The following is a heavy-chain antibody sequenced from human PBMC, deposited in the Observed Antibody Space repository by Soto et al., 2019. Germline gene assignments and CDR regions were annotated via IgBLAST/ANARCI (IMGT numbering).Heavy chain of an antibody. D-gene: IGHD2-2*01. J-gene: IGHJ5*02. Sequence: PXASLLLCCAASGLTFSDYFMSWMRQAPGKGLEWVSFISGSSDNIKYADSVKGRFTISRDNAKNSLYLQMNSLRADDTAVYYCVRDSARIVVVPRVDGDNWLDPWGEGTLVTVTS. CDR3: VRDSARIVVVPRVDGDNWLDP. CDR1: GLTFSDYF. CDR2: ISGSSDNI. V-gene: IGHV3-11*06.